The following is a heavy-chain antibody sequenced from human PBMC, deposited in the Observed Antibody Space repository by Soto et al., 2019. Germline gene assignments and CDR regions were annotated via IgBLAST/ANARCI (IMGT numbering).Heavy chain of an antibody. CDR2: IYYSGST. Sequence: SETLSLTCTVSGGSISSGDYYWGWIRQPPGKGLEWIGSIYYSGSTYYNPSLKSRVTISVDTSKNQFSLKLSSVTAADTAVYYCARHSGHIFFDYWGQGTLVTVSS. D-gene: IGHD5-12*01. V-gene: IGHV4-39*01. CDR1: GGSISSGDYY. CDR3: ARHSGHIFFDY. J-gene: IGHJ4*02.